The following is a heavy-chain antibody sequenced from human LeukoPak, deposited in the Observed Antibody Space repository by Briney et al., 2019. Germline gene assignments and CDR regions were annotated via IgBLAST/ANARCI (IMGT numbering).Heavy chain of an antibody. Sequence: GGSLRLSCAASGFTFSSYAMSWVRQAPGKGLEWVSAISGSGGSTYYADSVKGRFTISRDNSKNTLYLQMNSLRAEDTAVYHCAKEGFRSPEHSSTDYWGQGTLVTVSS. V-gene: IGHV3-23*01. CDR3: AKEGFRSPEHSSTDY. J-gene: IGHJ4*02. CDR1: GFTFSSYA. D-gene: IGHD6-13*01. CDR2: ISGSGGST.